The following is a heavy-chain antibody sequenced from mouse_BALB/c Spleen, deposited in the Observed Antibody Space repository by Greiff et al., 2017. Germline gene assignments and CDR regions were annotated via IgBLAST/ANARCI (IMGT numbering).Heavy chain of an antibody. CDR2: IYPGSGST. D-gene: IGHD2-4*01. CDR3: ARSEADDYDLAWFAY. Sequence: QVQLQQPGAELVKPGTSVKLSCKASGYNFTSYWINWVKLRPGQGLEWIGDIYPGSGSTNYNEKFKSKATLTVDTSSSTAYMQLSSLASEDSALYYCARSEADDYDLAWFAYWGQGTLVTVSA. J-gene: IGHJ3*01. V-gene: IGHV1-55*01. CDR1: GYNFTSYW.